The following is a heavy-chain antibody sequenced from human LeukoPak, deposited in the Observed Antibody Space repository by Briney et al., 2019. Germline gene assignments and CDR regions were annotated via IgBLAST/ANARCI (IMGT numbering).Heavy chain of an antibody. V-gene: IGHV4-31*03. D-gene: IGHD3-10*01. Sequence: SETLSLTCTVSGGSISSGGYYWSWIRQHPGKGLEWIGYIYYSGSTYYNPSLKSRVTISVDTSKNQFSLKLSSVTAADTAVYYCARGLMVRGVHNFDYWGQGTLVTVSS. CDR3: ARGLMVRGVHNFDY. CDR1: GGSISSGGYY. J-gene: IGHJ4*02. CDR2: IYYSGST.